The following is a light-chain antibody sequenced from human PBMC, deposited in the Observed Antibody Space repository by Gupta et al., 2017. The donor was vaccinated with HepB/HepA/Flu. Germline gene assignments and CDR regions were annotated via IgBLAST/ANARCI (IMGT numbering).Light chain of an antibody. CDR3: QQANSFPIT. CDR1: QGFSSW. CDR2: DAS. V-gene: IGKV1-12*01. J-gene: IGKJ4*01. Sequence: IHMTQPPSSVSASVVDSVAITCRASQGFSSWLAWYQQKPGEAPKLLIYDASSLQSGVPSRFSGSRSGTDFTLTISSLQPEDFATYYCQQANSFPITFGRGTKVDI.